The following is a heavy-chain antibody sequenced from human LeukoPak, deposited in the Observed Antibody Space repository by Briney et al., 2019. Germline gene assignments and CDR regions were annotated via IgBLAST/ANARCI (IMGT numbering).Heavy chain of an antibody. CDR3: ATELGYYFDH. J-gene: IGHJ4*02. D-gene: IGHD3-10*01. CDR1: GYTFTSYA. V-gene: IGHV1-3*01. Sequence: GASVKVSCKASGYTFTSYAMHWVRQAPGQRLEWMGWINAGNGYTKYSQKFQGRVTITRDTSASTAYMELSSLRSEDTAVYYCATELGYYFDHWGQGTLVTVPS. CDR2: INAGNGYT.